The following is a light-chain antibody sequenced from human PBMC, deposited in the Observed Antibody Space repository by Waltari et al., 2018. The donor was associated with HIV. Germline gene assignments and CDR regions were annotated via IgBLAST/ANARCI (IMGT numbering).Light chain of an antibody. CDR3: QQYNSYWRT. CDR1: QAVSNF. CDR2: DAF. V-gene: IGKV3-11*01. J-gene: IGKJ1*01. Sequence: EILLTQSPATLSLSPGERATLSCRASQAVSNFLAWYQQKPGQAPRLLIYDAFKRATDIPDRFSGSGSGADFTLTISSLEPEDFATYYCQQYNSYWRTFGQGTKVEIK.